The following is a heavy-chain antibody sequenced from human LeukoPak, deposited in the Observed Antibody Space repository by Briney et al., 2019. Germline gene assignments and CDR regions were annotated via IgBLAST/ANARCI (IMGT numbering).Heavy chain of an antibody. CDR3: ASLLSGFISSWCPDYYYGVDV. CDR1: SDSISSSRFY. CDR2: ISYSGST. J-gene: IGHJ6*02. D-gene: IGHD6-13*01. V-gene: IGHV4-39*01. Sequence: SETLSLTCTVSSDSISSSRFYGGWIRQPPGSGLEWIATISYSGSTYYNPSLRSRVTMSIDTSKNQFSLKLSSVTAADTAVYYCASLLSGFISSWCPDYYYGVDVWGQGTTVSVSS.